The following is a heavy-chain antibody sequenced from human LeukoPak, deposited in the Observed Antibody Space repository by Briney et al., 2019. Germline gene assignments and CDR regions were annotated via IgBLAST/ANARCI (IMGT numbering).Heavy chain of an antibody. CDR3: AKVISCTGGGSCYSYYYYYGMDV. CDR2: IKQDGSEK. J-gene: IGHJ6*02. D-gene: IGHD2-15*01. V-gene: IGHV3-7*01. Sequence: PGGSLRLSCAASGFTFSSYWMSWVRQAPGKGLEWVANIKQDGSEKYYVDSVKGRFTISRDNSKNTLYLQMNSLRAEDTAVYYCAKVISCTGGGSCYSYYYYYGMDVWGQGTTVTVSS. CDR1: GFTFSSYW.